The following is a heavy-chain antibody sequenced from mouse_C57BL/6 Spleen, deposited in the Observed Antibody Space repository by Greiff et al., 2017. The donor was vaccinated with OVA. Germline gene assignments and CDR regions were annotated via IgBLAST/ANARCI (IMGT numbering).Heavy chain of an antibody. CDR2: IDPETGGT. CDR3: TSVLMVALDY. D-gene: IGHD1-1*02. J-gene: IGHJ2*01. V-gene: IGHV1-15*01. CDR1: GYTFTDYE. Sequence: QVQLKQSGAELVRPGASVTLSCKASGYTFTDYEMHWVKQTPVHGLEWIGAIDPETGGTAYNQKFKGKAILTADKSSSTAYMELRSLTSEDTAVYYCTSVLMVALDYWGQGTTLTVSS.